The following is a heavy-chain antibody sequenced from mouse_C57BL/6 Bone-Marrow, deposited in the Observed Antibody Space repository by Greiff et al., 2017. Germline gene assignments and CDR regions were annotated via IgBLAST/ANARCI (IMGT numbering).Heavy chain of an antibody. D-gene: IGHD2-3*01. CDR3: TTFVYDGYYWFAY. J-gene: IGHJ3*01. CDR1: GFNIKDDY. CDR2: IDPENGDT. Sequence: VQLQQSGAELVRPGASVKLSCTASGFNIKDDYMHWVKQRPEQGLVWIGWIDPENGDTEYASKFQGKATITADTSSNTAYLQLSSLTSEDTSVYYCTTFVYDGYYWFAYWGQGTLVTVSA. V-gene: IGHV14-4*01.